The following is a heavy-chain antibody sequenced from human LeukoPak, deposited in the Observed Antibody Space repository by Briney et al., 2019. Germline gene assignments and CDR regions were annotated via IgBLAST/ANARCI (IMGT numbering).Heavy chain of an antibody. CDR3: ARVDCSGGSCYSHY. Sequence: PGGSLRLSCAASGFTVSSNYMNWVRQAPGKGLGWVSVIYGGGNVYYADSVKGRFTISRDNAKNTLYLQMNSLRAEDTAVYYCARVDCSGGSCYSHYWGQGTLVTVSS. V-gene: IGHV3-53*01. D-gene: IGHD2-15*01. CDR2: IYGGGNV. J-gene: IGHJ4*02. CDR1: GFTVSSNY.